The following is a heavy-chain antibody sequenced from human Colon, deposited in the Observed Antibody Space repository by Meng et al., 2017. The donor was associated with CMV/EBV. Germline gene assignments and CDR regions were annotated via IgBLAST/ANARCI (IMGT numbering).Heavy chain of an antibody. CDR3: ARSLKASYSSGWSTTLEY. J-gene: IGHJ4*02. CDR2: IYNDGSNE. Sequence: GESLKISCAISEFSLSTYCIHWVRQVPGKGLVWVARIYNDGSNEKYAYSVKGRVTIFRDNAKNSFFLHMNSLRGEDSAMYYCARSLKASYSSGWSTTLEYWGQGTLVTVSS. D-gene: IGHD3-22*01. V-gene: IGHV3-74*01. CDR1: EFSLSTYC.